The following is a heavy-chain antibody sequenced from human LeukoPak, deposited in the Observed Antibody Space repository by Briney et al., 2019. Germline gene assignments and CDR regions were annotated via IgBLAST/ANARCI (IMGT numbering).Heavy chain of an antibody. CDR2: ISGSGGST. J-gene: IGHJ4*02. CDR1: GFTFSSYA. CDR3: ATVPQRQWLVRGTFDY. D-gene: IGHD6-19*01. Sequence: GGSLRLSCAASGFTFSSYAMSWVRQAPGKGLEWVSAISGSGGSTYYADSVKGRFTISRDNSKNTLYLQMNSLRAEDTAVYHCATVPQRQWLVRGTFDYWGQGTLVTVSS. V-gene: IGHV3-23*01.